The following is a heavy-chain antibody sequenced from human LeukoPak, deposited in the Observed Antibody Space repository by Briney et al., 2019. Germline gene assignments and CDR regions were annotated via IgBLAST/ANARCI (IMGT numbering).Heavy chain of an antibody. CDR3: ARVPSGIGVSDAFDI. Sequence: GGSLRLSCAASGFTFSSYSMNCVRQAPGKGLEWVSSISSSSSYIYYADSVKGRFTISRDNAKNSLYLQMNSLRAEDTAVYYCARVPSGIGVSDAFDIWGQGTMVTVSS. V-gene: IGHV3-21*01. D-gene: IGHD3-3*01. CDR2: ISSSSSYI. CDR1: GFTFSSYS. J-gene: IGHJ3*02.